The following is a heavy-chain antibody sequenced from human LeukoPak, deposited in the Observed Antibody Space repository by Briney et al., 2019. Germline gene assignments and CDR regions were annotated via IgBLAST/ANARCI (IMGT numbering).Heavy chain of an antibody. CDR3: ARRRWLDY. CDR1: GGSFSGYY. V-gene: IGHV4-34*01. D-gene: IGHD5-24*01. J-gene: IGHJ4*02. CDR2: INHSGST. Sequence: PSETLSLTCAVYGGSFSGYYWSWIRQLPGKGLEWIGEINHSGSTNYNPSLKSRVTISVDTSKNQFSLKLSSVTAADTAVYYCARRRWLDYWGQGTLVTVSP.